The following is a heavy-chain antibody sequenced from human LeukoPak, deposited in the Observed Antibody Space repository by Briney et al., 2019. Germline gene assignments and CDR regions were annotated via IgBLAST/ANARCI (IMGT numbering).Heavy chain of an antibody. D-gene: IGHD2-15*01. Sequence: GGSLRLSCAASGFTLSSYEMNWVRQAPGKGLEWVSYISSSGSTIYYADSVKGRFTISRDNAKNSLYLQMNSLRAEDTAVYYCARDPAGYCSGGSCFDYWGQGTLVTVSS. J-gene: IGHJ4*02. CDR3: ARDPAGYCSGGSCFDY. CDR2: ISSSGSTI. CDR1: GFTLSSYE. V-gene: IGHV3-48*03.